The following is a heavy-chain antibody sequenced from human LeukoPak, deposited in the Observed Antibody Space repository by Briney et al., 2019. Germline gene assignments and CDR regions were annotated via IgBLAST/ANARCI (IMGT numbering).Heavy chain of an antibody. J-gene: IGHJ4*02. V-gene: IGHV3-30*02. CDR1: GFTFRSYG. Sequence: GGSLRLSCAASGFTFRSYGMHWVRQAPGRGLEWVAFIRYDGSNKYYADSVKGRFTISRDNSKNTLYLQMNSLRAEDTAVYYCAKSVVVPAAMGTFDYWGQGTLVTVSS. CDR2: IRYDGSNK. CDR3: AKSVVVPAAMGTFDY. D-gene: IGHD2-2*01.